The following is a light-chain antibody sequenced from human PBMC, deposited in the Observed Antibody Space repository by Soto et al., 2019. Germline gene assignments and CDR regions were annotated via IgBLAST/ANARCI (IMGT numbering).Light chain of an antibody. V-gene: IGKV3-20*01. CDR1: QSVSSSY. CDR2: GAS. CDR3: QQYGSSPP. J-gene: IGKJ4*01. Sequence: EIALTPSPGTLSLSPGERATLSCRPSQSVSSSYLAWYQQKPGQAPRLLIYGASSRATGIPDRFSGSGSGTDFTLTISRLEPEDFAVYYCQQYGSSPPFGGGTKVAIK.